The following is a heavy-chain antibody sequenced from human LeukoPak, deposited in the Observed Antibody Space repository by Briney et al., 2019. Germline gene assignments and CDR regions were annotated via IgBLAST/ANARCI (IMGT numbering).Heavy chain of an antibody. CDR1: GFTFEDYA. CDR2: ISWSGGST. V-gene: IGHV3-20*04. CDR3: ARSDGGLNL. D-gene: IGHD2-15*01. J-gene: IGHJ5*02. Sequence: GGSLRLSCEASGFTFEDYAMTWVRQAPGKGPEWVSGISWSGGSTGYGDSVKGQFTISRDNAKRSLYLQMNSVRVGDTALYYCARSDGGLNLWGQGTLVTVSS.